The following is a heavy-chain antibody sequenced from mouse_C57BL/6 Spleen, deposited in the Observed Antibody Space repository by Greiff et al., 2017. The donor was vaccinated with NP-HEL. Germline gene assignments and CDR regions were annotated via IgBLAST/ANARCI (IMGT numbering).Heavy chain of an antibody. CDR2: IYPSDSET. J-gene: IGHJ2*01. CDR3: ATTVVATGGLDY. Sequence: QVQLHQPGAELVRPGSSVKLSCKASGYTFTSYWMDWVKQRPGQGLEWIGNIYPSDSETHYNQKFKDKATLTVDKSSSTAYMQLSSLSSEDSAVYYCATTVVATGGLDYWGQGTTLTVSS. V-gene: IGHV1-61*01. D-gene: IGHD1-1*01. CDR1: GYTFTSYW.